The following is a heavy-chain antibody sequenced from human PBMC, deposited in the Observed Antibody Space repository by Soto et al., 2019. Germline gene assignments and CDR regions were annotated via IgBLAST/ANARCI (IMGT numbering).Heavy chain of an antibody. CDR3: AKGSTGTTTRVDY. D-gene: IGHD1-1*01. Sequence: GGSLRLSCSASGFSFSTYAMNWVRQAPGKGLDWVSGISDSGRTTNYADSLKGRFTISRDNSKSTLYLQMNSLRAEDTAVYYCAKGSTGTTTRVDYWGQGTLVTVSS. CDR1: GFSFSTYA. V-gene: IGHV3-23*01. CDR2: ISDSGRTT. J-gene: IGHJ4*02.